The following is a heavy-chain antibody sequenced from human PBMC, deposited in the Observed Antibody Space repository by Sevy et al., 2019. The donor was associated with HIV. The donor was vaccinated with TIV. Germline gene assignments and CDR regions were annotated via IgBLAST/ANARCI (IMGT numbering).Heavy chain of an antibody. Sequence: SETLSLTCTVSGGSISSSSYYWGWIRQPPGKGLEWIGSTYYSGSTYYHPSLKSRVTISVDTSKNQFSLKLSSVTAADTAVYYCARPGIAAAGPYYYGMDVWGQGTTVTVSS. V-gene: IGHV4-39*01. J-gene: IGHJ6*02. CDR1: GGSISSSSYY. CDR2: TYYSGST. CDR3: ARPGIAAAGPYYYGMDV. D-gene: IGHD6-13*01.